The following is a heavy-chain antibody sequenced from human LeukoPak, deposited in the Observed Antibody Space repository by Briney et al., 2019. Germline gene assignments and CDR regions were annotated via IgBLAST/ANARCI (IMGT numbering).Heavy chain of an antibody. CDR3: ARTDDIAVAGLDY. Sequence: PSETLTLTCAAYGGSFSGYYWSWIRQPPGKGLEWIGEINHSGSTNYNPSLKSRVTISVDTSKNQFSLKLSSVTAADTAVYYCARTDDIAVAGLDYWGQGTLVTVSS. CDR1: GGSFSGYY. J-gene: IGHJ4*02. D-gene: IGHD6-19*01. V-gene: IGHV4-34*01. CDR2: INHSGST.